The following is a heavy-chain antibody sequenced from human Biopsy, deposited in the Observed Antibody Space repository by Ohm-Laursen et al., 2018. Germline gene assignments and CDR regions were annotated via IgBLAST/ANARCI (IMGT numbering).Heavy chain of an antibody. V-gene: IGHV1-2*02. CDR3: TRGGYYYDSLAYYYWFDP. Sequence: ASVKVSCNASGYTFTGYHVHWVRQAPGQGLEWMGWINAKTGDTNYAQKFQGRVTMARDTSISTAYVDLSSLRSDDTAVYYCTRGGYYYDSLAYYYWFDPWGQGTLVTVSS. D-gene: IGHD3-22*01. J-gene: IGHJ5*02. CDR2: INAKTGDT. CDR1: GYTFTGYH.